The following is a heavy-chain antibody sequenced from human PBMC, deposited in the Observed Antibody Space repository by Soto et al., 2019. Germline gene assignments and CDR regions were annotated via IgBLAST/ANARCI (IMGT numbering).Heavy chain of an antibody. D-gene: IGHD6-6*01. CDR2: ISSSSSTI. CDR3: AKRSSSSTFDY. V-gene: IGHV3-48*01. J-gene: IGHJ4*02. CDR1: GFTFSSYS. Sequence: PGGSLRLSCAASGFTFSSYSMNWVRQAPGKGLEWVSHISSSSSTIYYADSVKGRFTISRDNSKNTLYLQMNSLRAEDTAVYYCAKRSSSSTFDYWGQGTLVTVSS.